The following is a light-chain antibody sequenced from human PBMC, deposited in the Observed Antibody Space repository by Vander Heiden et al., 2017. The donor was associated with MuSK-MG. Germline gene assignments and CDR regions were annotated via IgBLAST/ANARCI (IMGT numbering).Light chain of an antibody. Sequence: EIVMTQSPATLSVSPGEGATLSCRASQSVSGSLAWYQQKPGQAPRLLIYGASTRATGIPARFSGSGSGTELTLTISSLQSEDFAVYSCQQYNNWPITFGHGTKVDIK. J-gene: IGKJ3*01. CDR1: QSVSGS. CDR2: GAS. V-gene: IGKV3-15*01. CDR3: QQYNNWPIT.